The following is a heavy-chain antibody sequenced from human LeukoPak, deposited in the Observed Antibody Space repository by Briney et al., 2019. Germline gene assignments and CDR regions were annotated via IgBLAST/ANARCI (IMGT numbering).Heavy chain of an antibody. CDR3: ARYRYDSSGYTYDAFDI. Sequence: SETLSLTCTVSGGSISSYYWSWIRQPPGKGLEWIGYIYYSGSTNYNPSLKSRVTISVDTSKNQFSLKLSSVTAADTAVFYCARYRYDSSGYTYDAFDIWGQGTMVTVSS. D-gene: IGHD3-22*01. J-gene: IGHJ3*02. CDR1: GGSISSYY. CDR2: IYYSGST. V-gene: IGHV4-59*12.